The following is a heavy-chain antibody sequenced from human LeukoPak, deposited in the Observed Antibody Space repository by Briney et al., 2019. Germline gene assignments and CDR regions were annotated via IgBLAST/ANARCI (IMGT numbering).Heavy chain of an antibody. CDR2: INPNSGGT. V-gene: IGHV1-2*02. CDR3: ARGAKILRFLEWLLGY. Sequence: ASVKVSCKASGYTFTGYYMHWVRQAPGQGLEWMGWINPNSGGTNYAQKFQGRVTMTRDTSISTAYMELSRLRSDDTAVYYCARGAKILRFLEWLLGYWGQGTLVTVSS. J-gene: IGHJ4*02. CDR1: GYTFTGYY. D-gene: IGHD3-3*01.